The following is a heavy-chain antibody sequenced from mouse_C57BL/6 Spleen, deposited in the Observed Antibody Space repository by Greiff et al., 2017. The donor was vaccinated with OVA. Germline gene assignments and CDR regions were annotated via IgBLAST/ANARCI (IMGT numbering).Heavy chain of an antibody. J-gene: IGHJ2*01. CDR3: ARTNACDY. CDR2: IYPGDGDP. CDR1: GYAFSSSW. V-gene: IGHV1-82*01. Sequence: VQLQQSGPELVKPGASVKISCKASGYAFSSSWMNWVKQRPGKGLEWIGRIYPGDGDPNYNGKFKGKATLTADKSSSTAYMQLSSLTSEDSAVYCCARTNACDYWGQGTTLTVSS.